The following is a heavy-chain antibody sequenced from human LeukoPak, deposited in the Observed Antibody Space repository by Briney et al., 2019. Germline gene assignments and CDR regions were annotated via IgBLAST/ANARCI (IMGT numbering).Heavy chain of an antibody. CDR1: GGSISSYY. J-gene: IGHJ6*02. CDR3: ARDLIYSNYGGYYYGMVV. Sequence: SETLSLTCTVSGGSISSYYWSWIRQPPGKGLEGIGYIYYSGSTNYNPSLKSRVTISVDTSKNQFSLKLSSVTAADTAVYYCARDLIYSNYGGYYYGMVVWGQGTTVTVSS. CDR2: IYYSGST. V-gene: IGHV4-59*01. D-gene: IGHD4-11*01.